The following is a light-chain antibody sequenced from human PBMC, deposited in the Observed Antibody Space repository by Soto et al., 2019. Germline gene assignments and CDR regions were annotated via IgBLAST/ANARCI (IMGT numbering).Light chain of an antibody. CDR1: SGHSSYA. J-gene: IGLJ1*01. Sequence: QPVLTQSPSASASLGASVKLTCTLSSGHSSYAIAWHQQQPEKGPRYLMKLNSDGSHSKGDGIPDRLSGSSSGAERYLTISSHQSEDEADYYCQTWGTGIRVFGTGTKLTVL. CDR3: QTWGTGIRV. CDR2: LNSDGSH. V-gene: IGLV4-69*01.